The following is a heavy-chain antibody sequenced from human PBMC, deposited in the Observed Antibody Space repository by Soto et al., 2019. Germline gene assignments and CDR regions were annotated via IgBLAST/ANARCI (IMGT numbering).Heavy chain of an antibody. CDR1: AFTFSIYV. CDR2: ISGSGAST. V-gene: IGHV3-23*01. J-gene: IGHJ6*02. CDR3: ARRGTDLWGNGANYYGLDV. Sequence: XVSLSLSFVVCAFTFSIYVIGWVRQAPGKGPEWVSFISGSGASTYYADSVKGRFAISRDNSKNTVYLQMNNLRPEDTAIYSCARRGTDLWGNGANYYGLDVWGPRTTVTVSS. D-gene: IGHD3-16*01.